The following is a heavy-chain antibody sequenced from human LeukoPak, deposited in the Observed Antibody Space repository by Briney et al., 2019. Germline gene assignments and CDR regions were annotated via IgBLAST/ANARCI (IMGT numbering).Heavy chain of an antibody. D-gene: IGHD6-19*01. J-gene: IGHJ3*02. CDR2: INTKNGET. CDR3: AKGAPYSSGWNDAFDI. V-gene: IGHV1-2*02. Sequence: ASVKVSCKAYGYTLTDSHMHWLRQAPGQGFEWMGWINTKNGETNPAQKFQGRVTMTRDTSTNTAYVELSSLTSDDTAVYYCAKGAPYSSGWNDAFDIWGQGTMVTVSS. CDR1: GYTLTDSH.